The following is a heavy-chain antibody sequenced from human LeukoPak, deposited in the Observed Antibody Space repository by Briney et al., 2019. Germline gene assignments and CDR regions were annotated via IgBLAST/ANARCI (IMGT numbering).Heavy chain of an antibody. V-gene: IGHV1-69*04. Sequence: SVKVSCKASGGTFSSYAISWVRPAPGQGLEWMGRIIPILGIANYAQKFQGRVTITADKSTSTAYMELSSLRSEDTAVYYCARVEYCGGDCYSGWFDPWGQGTLVTVSS. J-gene: IGHJ5*02. D-gene: IGHD2-21*02. CDR1: GGTFSSYA. CDR2: IIPILGIA. CDR3: ARVEYCGGDCYSGWFDP.